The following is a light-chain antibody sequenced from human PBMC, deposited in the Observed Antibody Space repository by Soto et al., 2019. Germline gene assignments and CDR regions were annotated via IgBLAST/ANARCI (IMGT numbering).Light chain of an antibody. CDR3: QQFDDYPFT. CDR2: DAS. J-gene: IGKJ3*01. Sequence: DLQMTQSPSTLSPSIGDRITISCRASQSIGIRLAWYQQKPGTAPKVLIYDASTLESGVPSRFSGSGSGTSFTLTINSLQPEDFATYYCQQFDDYPFTFGPGTKVDI. V-gene: IGKV1-5*01. CDR1: QSIGIR.